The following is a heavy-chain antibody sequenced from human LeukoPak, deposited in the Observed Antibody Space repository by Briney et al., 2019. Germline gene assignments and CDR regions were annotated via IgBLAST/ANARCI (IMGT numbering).Heavy chain of an antibody. J-gene: IGHJ4*02. V-gene: IGHV1-18*01. CDR3: AREIVGTPWVDY. Sequence: ASVKVSCKASGYTFTSYGISWVRQAPGRGLEWMGWISAYNGNTNYAQKLQGRVTMTTDTSTSTAYMELRSLKSDDTAVYYCAREIVGTPWVDYWGQGTLVTVSS. CDR2: ISAYNGNT. D-gene: IGHD1-26*01. CDR1: GYTFTSYG.